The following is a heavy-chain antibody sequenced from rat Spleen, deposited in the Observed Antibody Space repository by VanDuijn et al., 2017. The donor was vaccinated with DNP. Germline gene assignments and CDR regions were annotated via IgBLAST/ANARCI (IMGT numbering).Heavy chain of an antibody. Sequence: EVQLVESGGGLVQPGRSMKLSCAASGFTFSTYGMHWIRQAPTKGLEWVASINPSGGFTCYRDSVKGRFTISRDNAKSTLYLQMDSLRSEDTATYYCTTDPSYYSSPFAYWGQGTLVTVSS. J-gene: IGHJ3*01. V-gene: IGHV5-19*01. D-gene: IGHD1-2*01. CDR2: INPSGGFT. CDR3: TTDPSYYSSPFAY. CDR1: GFTFSTYG.